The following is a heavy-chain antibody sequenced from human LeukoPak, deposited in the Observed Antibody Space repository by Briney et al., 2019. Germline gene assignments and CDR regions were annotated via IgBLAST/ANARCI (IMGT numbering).Heavy chain of an antibody. CDR3: ARGRRYPKMGENWFDP. V-gene: IGHV1-69*05. CDR1: GGTFSSYA. CDR2: IIPIFGTA. D-gene: IGHD3-9*01. Sequence: SVKVSXKASGGTFSSYAISWVRQAPGQGLEWMGGIIPIFGTANYAQKFQGRVTITTDESTSTAYMEPSSLRSEDTAVYYCARGRRYPKMGENWFDPWGQGTLVTVSS. J-gene: IGHJ5*02.